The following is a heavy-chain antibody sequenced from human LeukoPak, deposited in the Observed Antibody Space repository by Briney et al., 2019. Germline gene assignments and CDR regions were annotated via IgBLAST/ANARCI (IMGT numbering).Heavy chain of an antibody. V-gene: IGHV4-38-2*01. CDR1: GYSSSGGYY. J-gene: IGHJ5*02. CDR3: ARHSIAALGNWFDP. Sequence: SETLSLTCAVSGYSSSGGYYWGWTRQPPGQGLEWIGSIYHSGSTFYNPSVKRRVTISVDTSKNHFSLKLSSVTDADTAVYYCARHSIAALGNWFDPWGQGTLVTVSS. CDR2: IYHSGST. D-gene: IGHD6-6*01.